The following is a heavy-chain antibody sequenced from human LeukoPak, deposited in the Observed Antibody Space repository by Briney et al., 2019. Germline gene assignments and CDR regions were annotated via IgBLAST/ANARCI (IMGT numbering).Heavy chain of an antibody. V-gene: IGHV3-21*01. J-gene: IGHJ6*02. CDR2: ISSSSSYI. CDR1: GFTFSDYY. Sequence: GGSLRLSCAASGFTFSDYYMNWVRQAPGKGLEWVSSISSSSSYIYYADSVKGRFTISRDNAKNSLNLQMNSLRAEDTAVYYCAREGYSVYYYYGMDVWGQGTTVTVSS. D-gene: IGHD2-21*01. CDR3: AREGYSVYYYYGMDV.